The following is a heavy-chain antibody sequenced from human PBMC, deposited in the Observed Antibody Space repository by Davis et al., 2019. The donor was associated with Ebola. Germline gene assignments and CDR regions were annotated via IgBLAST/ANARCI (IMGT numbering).Heavy chain of an antibody. J-gene: IGHJ4*02. V-gene: IGHV1-2*02. Sequence: ASVNVSCKASGYNFIDTWMHWVRQAPGQVFEWMGCIDPNNGNTYYAQKFRGRVTMTTDKSISTLYMELSALTSDDTAFYYCATRNHYYFDYWGQGTLVTVSS. CDR2: IDPNNGNT. CDR3: ATRNHYYFDY. D-gene: IGHD1-14*01. CDR1: GYNFIDTW.